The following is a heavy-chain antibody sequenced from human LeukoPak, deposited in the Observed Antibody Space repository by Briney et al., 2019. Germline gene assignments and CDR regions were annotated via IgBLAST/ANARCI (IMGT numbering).Heavy chain of an antibody. CDR2: INPSGGST. J-gene: IGHJ5*02. CDR3: AREIPYCSSTSCPFGS. V-gene: IGHV1-46*01. CDR1: GCTFTSDY. Sequence: ASVKVSCKASGCTFTSDYMHWVRQAPGQGLEWMGIINPSGGSTSYAQRFQGRVTMTRDTSTSTVYMELSSLRSEGTAVYYCAREIPYCSSTSCPFGSWGQGTLVTVSS. D-gene: IGHD2-2*01.